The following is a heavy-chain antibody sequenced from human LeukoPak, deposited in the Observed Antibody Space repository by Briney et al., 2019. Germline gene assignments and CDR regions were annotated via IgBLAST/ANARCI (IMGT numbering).Heavy chain of an antibody. CDR3: AKWAYYGSGSYYDY. Sequence: GGSLRLSCAASGFTFSSYGMHWVRQAPGKGLEWVAVISYDGSNKYYADSVKGRFTISRDNSKNTLYLQMNSLRAGDTAVYYCAKWAYYGSGSYYDYWGQGTLVTVSS. D-gene: IGHD3-10*01. V-gene: IGHV3-30*18. CDR2: ISYDGSNK. CDR1: GFTFSSYG. J-gene: IGHJ4*02.